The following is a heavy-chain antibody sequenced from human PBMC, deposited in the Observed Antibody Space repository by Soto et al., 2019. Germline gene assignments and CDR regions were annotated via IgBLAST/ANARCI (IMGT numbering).Heavy chain of an antibody. CDR1: GFTFTNYG. V-gene: IGHV3-30-3*01. CDR3: GGVTGYCRTANCQTSPYLGTNWAAP. D-gene: IGHD2-2*01. Sequence: VQLVESGGGVVQPGASLSLSCAASGFTFTNYGFHWVRLAPGKRLEWVAVVSYDGSNEYHADSVKGGFTASRNDSNSRFLLPMNGPQGYDTAVYSSGGVTGYCRTANCQTSPYLGTNWAAPWRRAAPVTVSS. J-gene: IGHJ5*02. CDR2: VSYDGSNE.